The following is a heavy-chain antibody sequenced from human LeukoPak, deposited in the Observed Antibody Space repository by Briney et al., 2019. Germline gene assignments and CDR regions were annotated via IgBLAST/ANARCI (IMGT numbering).Heavy chain of an antibody. V-gene: IGHV3-48*03. J-gene: IGHJ3*02. Sequence: PGGSLRLSCAASGFTFSIFEMNWVRQAPGKGLEWISYISTSGSAISYADSVKGRFTISRDNAKNSLYLQMDSLRAEDTAVYYCARDYRNYYGSGSRVFDSWGQGTMVTVSS. D-gene: IGHD3-10*01. CDR2: ISTSGSAI. CDR1: GFTFSIFE. CDR3: ARDYRNYYGSGSRVFDS.